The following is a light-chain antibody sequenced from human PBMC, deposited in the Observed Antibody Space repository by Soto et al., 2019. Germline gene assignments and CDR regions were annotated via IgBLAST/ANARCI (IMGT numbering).Light chain of an antibody. Sequence: QSVLTQPPSASGSPGQSVTISCTGTNNDIGGYTYVSWYQQLPGKAPKLMIYEVNKRPSGIPDRFSGSKSVTSASLAISGLQSDDEADYYCAAWDDSLNGWVFGGGTKLTVL. CDR2: EVN. J-gene: IGLJ3*02. CDR3: AAWDDSLNGWV. V-gene: IGLV2-8*01. CDR1: NNDIGGYTY.